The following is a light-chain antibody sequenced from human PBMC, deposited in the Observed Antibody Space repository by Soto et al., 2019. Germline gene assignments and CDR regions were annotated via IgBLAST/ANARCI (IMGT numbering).Light chain of an antibody. V-gene: IGKV3-15*01. J-gene: IGKJ2*01. CDR2: NAS. Sequence: IVVTQFPATLSVSLGERATLSCRAGDSIGTNVAWYQHRPGQSPRLLIYNASTRPPGVAARFSGSGSGTEFTLTISSLQPEDFAVYYCQQWHMWPVYTFGQGTKLDIK. CDR1: DSIGTN. CDR3: QQWHMWPVYT.